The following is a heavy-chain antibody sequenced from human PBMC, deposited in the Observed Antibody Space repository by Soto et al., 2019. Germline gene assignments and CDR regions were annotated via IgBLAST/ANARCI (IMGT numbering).Heavy chain of an antibody. CDR2: INPNSGGT. Sequence: SVKVSCTASGYTFTGYYMHWVLQAPGQGLEWMGWINPNSGGTNYAQKFQGRVTMTRDTSISTAYMELSRLRSDDTDVYYCARNVGYCRSTSCYPYYYGTDVCGQGNTV. D-gene: IGHD2-2*01. CDR1: GYTFTGYY. V-gene: IGHV1-2*02. J-gene: IGHJ6*02. CDR3: ARNVGYCRSTSCYPYYYGTDV.